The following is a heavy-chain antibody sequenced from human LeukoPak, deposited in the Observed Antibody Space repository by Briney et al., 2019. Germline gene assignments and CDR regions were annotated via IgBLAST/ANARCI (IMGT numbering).Heavy chain of an antibody. Sequence: GGSLRLSCAASGFTFSSYSMNWVRQAPGKGLEWVSSISSSSSYIYYADSVKGRFTISRDNAKNSLYLQMNSLRAEDTAVYYCARDPDEGSSSSPTDYWGQGTLVTVSS. V-gene: IGHV3-21*01. CDR1: GFTFSSYS. J-gene: IGHJ4*02. CDR3: ARDPDEGSSSSPTDY. D-gene: IGHD6-6*01. CDR2: ISSSSSYI.